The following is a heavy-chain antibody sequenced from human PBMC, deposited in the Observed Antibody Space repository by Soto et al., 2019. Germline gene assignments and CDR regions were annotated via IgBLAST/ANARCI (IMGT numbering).Heavy chain of an antibody. CDR2: IYYSGST. V-gene: IGHV4-59*01. CDR3: ARRYGGNFDY. D-gene: IGHD3-16*01. J-gene: IGHJ4*02. CDR1: GGSISSYY. Sequence: QVQLQESGPGLVKPSETLSLTCTVSGGSISSYYWSWIRQPPGKGLEWIGYIYYSGSTNYNPSLTSRVTISVDTSKNKCSLKLRSVTAADTAVYYCARRYGGNFDYWGQGTLVTVSS.